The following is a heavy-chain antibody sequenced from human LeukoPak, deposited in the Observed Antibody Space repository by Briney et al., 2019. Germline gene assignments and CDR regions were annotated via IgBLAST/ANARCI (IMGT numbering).Heavy chain of an antibody. CDR2: IVPIFGTA. J-gene: IGHJ4*02. CDR1: GGTFSSYA. CDR3: ARDGIRRITIFGVVSSGFDY. D-gene: IGHD3-3*01. Sequence: ASVKVSCKASGGTFSSYAISWVRQAPGQGLEWMGGIVPIFGTANYAQKFQGRVTITADESTSTAYMELSSLRSEDTAVYYCARDGIRRITIFGVVSSGFDYWGRGTLVTVSS. V-gene: IGHV1-69*13.